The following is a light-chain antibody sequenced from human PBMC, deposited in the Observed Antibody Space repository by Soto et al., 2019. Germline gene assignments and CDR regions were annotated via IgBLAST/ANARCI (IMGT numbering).Light chain of an antibody. CDR2: DVT. V-gene: IGLV2-14*03. Sequence: QSVLTQPASVSGSPGQSITISCTGTGSDIGSYNYVSWYQHHPGKVPKFIIYDVTNRPSGVSDRFSGSKSGNTASLTISGLQAEDEADYYSTSYTSASTYVFGTGTKVTVL. CDR3: TSYTSASTYV. J-gene: IGLJ1*01. CDR1: GSDIGSYNY.